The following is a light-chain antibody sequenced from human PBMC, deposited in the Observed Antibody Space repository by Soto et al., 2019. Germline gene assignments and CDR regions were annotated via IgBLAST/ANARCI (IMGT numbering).Light chain of an antibody. CDR2: DAS. J-gene: IGKJ5*01. CDR1: QSISSY. CDR3: QQYESLPLT. V-gene: IGKV1-33*01. Sequence: DSQMTQSPSSLSASVGDRVTITCRASQSISSYLNWYQQKPGKAPKLLIYDASDLETGVPSRFSGSGSGTGFTFTISSLQPEDFATYYCQQYESLPLTFGQGTRLEIK.